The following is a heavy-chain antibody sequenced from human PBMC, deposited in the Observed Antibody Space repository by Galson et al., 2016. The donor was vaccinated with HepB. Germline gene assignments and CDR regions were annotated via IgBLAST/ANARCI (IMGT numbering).Heavy chain of an antibody. D-gene: IGHD2-21*02. CDR3: ASGTAYGSAFEI. Sequence: CAISGDSVSSINAAWHWLRQSPSRGLEWLGRTYYWSKWYNDYATSLKGRIIITPDTSKNQFSLQLDSVSHEDTAVYYCASGTAYGSAFEIWGQGTLVTVSS. CDR2: TYYWSKWYN. J-gene: IGHJ3*02. V-gene: IGHV6-1*01. CDR1: GDSVSSINAA.